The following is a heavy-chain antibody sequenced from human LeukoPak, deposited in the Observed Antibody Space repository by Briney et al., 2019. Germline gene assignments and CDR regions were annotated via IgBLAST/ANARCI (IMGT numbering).Heavy chain of an antibody. CDR1: GFTFSSYA. D-gene: IGHD6-6*01. CDR2: ISGSGGST. CDR3: AKGSRSNGYYIDY. J-gene: IGHJ4*02. Sequence: GGSLRLSCAASGFTFSSYAMSWVRQAPGKGLEWVSAISGSGGSTYYADSVKGRFTISRDNSKNTGYLQLNSLRAEDTAVYYCAKGSRSNGYYIDYWGQGTLVTVSS. V-gene: IGHV3-23*01.